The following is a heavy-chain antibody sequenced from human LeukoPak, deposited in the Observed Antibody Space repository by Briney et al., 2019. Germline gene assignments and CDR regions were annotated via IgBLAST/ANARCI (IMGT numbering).Heavy chain of an antibody. V-gene: IGHV4-39*07. CDR3: ARDSGSRDFDY. Sequence: SETLSLTCTVSGGSISNDNYYWGWIRQPPGKGLEWIGNIYYSGSTYYNPSLKSRVTISVDTSKNQFSLKMNSVTAADTAVYYCARDSGSRDFDYWGQGTLVTVSS. CDR1: GGSISNDNYY. D-gene: IGHD2-15*01. CDR2: IYYSGST. J-gene: IGHJ4*02.